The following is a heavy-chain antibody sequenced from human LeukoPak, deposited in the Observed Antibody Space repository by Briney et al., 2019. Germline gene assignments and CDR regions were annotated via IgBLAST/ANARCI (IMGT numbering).Heavy chain of an antibody. V-gene: IGHV4-38-2*02. D-gene: IGHD1-26*01. CDR3: ARSSRGYSARGYYYYYMDV. Sequence: SETLSLTCTVSGYSISSGYYWGWIRQPPGKGLEWIGSIYHSGSTYYNPSLKSRVTISVDTSKNQFSLKLSSVTAADTAVYYCARSSRGYSARGYYYYYMDVWGKGTTVTVSS. CDR1: GYSISSGYY. CDR2: IYHSGST. J-gene: IGHJ6*03.